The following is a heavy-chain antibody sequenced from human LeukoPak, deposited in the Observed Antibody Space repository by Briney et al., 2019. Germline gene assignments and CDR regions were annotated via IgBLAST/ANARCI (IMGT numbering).Heavy chain of an antibody. Sequence: PGGCLRLACSVHGYTFEDYAMPSVRQATAKGLGWDSGIRWKSVRIGYEDCVKGGFTISRENAKKSLYLQMNSLRAEDTALYYCAKDMNVVVTAIDYWGQGTLVTVSS. V-gene: IGHV3-9*01. D-gene: IGHD2-21*02. J-gene: IGHJ4*02. CDR2: IRWKSVRI. CDR1: GYTFEDYA. CDR3: AKDMNVVVTAIDY.